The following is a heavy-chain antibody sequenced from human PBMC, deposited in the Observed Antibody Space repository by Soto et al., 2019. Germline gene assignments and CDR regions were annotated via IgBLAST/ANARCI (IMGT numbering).Heavy chain of an antibody. J-gene: IGHJ4*02. D-gene: IGHD6-19*01. V-gene: IGHV3-48*02. CDR1: GFTFSSYS. CDR3: ARLYTSGWYFDH. CDR2: ITRSSSPI. Sequence: GGSLRLSCAASGFTFSSYSMNWVRQAPGKGLEWVSYITRSSSPIYYADSVKGRFTTSRDNGKNSLYLQMNSLRDEDTAVYYCARLYTSGWYFDHWGQGTLVT.